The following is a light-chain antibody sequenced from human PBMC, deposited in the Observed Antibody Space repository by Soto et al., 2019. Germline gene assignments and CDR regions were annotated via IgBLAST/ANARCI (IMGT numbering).Light chain of an antibody. Sequence: QSALTQPASVSGSPGQSITISCTGTSSDVGSYNLVSWYQQHPGKAPKLMIYEVSKRPSGVSNRFSGSKSGNTASLTISGLQAEDEADYYCCSYAGSSTTLIFGTWTKVTVL. CDR1: SSDVGSYNL. CDR2: EVS. V-gene: IGLV2-23*02. J-gene: IGLJ1*01. CDR3: CSYAGSSTTLI.